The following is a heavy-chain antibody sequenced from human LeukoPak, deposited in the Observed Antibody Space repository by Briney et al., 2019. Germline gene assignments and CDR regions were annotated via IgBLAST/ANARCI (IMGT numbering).Heavy chain of an antibody. CDR1: GFTFSGYG. Sequence: PGGSLRLSCAASGFTFSGYGMHWVRQAPGKGLEWVAVISYDGSNKYYADSVKGRFTISRDNSKNTLYLQMNSLRAEDTAVYYCAKLRYPGNYYYYGMDVWGQGTTVTVSS. V-gene: IGHV3-30*18. CDR3: AKLRYPGNYYYYGMDV. CDR2: ISYDGSNK. D-gene: IGHD3-10*01. J-gene: IGHJ6*02.